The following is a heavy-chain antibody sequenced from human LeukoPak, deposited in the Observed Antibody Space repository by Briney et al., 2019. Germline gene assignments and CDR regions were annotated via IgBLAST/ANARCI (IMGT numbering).Heavy chain of an antibody. V-gene: IGHV3-23*01. CDR3: AKGRSHYGSGRNIDY. Sequence: QPGGSLRLSCVASGFSFSSCAMSWVRQAPRKGLEWVSANSGSGVITYYADSVKGRFTISRDNSKNTLYLQMNSLRAEDTAVYYCAKGRSHYGSGRNIDYWGQGTLVTVSS. CDR1: GFSFSSCA. J-gene: IGHJ4*02. D-gene: IGHD3-10*01. CDR2: NSGSGVIT.